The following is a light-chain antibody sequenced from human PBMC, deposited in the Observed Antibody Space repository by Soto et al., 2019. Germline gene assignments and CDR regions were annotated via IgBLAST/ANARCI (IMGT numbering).Light chain of an antibody. CDR2: GAS. J-gene: IGKJ1*01. V-gene: IGKV3-15*01. CDR1: QSGSSN. CDR3: QHYNNWPPWT. Sequence: EIVMTQSPATLSVSPGERATLSCRASQSGSSNLAWYQQKPGQAPRLLIYGASTRATGIPARFSGSGSGTEFTLTISSLQAEDFAVYYCQHYNNWPPWTFGQGTKVDIK.